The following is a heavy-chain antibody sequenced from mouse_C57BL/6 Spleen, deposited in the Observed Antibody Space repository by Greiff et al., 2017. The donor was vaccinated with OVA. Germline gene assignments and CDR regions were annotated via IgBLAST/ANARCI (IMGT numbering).Heavy chain of an antibody. J-gene: IGHJ2*01. CDR2: INYDGSNT. CDR1: GFTFSDYY. Sequence: EVQRVESEGGLVQPGSSMKLSCTASGFTFSDYYMAWVRQVPEKGLEWVANINYDGSNTYYLDSLKSRFIISRDTAKNTLYLQMSSLKSEDTATYYYARSCGSSSFDYWGQGTTLTVSS. CDR3: ARSCGSSSFDY. V-gene: IGHV5-16*01. D-gene: IGHD1-1*01.